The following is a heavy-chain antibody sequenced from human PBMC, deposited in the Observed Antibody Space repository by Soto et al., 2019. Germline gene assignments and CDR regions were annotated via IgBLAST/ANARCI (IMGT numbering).Heavy chain of an antibody. Sequence: EVHLLESGGGLVQPGGSLRLSCAASGFTFSSYAMSWVRQAPGKGLEWVSGITGSGDKRYYADSVKGRFTISRDNSKNTLYLQMNSMRVEDTAGFSCAKDYGDFWDPLDYWGQGTLVTVSS. V-gene: IGHV3-23*01. CDR3: AKDYGDFWDPLDY. D-gene: IGHD4-17*01. J-gene: IGHJ4*02. CDR2: ITGSGDKR. CDR1: GFTFSSYA.